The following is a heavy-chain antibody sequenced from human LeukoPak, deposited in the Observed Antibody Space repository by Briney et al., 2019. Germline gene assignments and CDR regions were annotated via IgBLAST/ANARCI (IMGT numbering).Heavy chain of an antibody. CDR1: GFTFSSYG. D-gene: IGHD6-19*01. J-gene: IGHJ6*02. Sequence: GESLRLSCAASGFTFSSYGMHWVRQAPGKGLEWVAVIWYDGSNKYYADSVKGRFTISRDNSKNTLYLQMNSLRAEDTAVYYCARDGSLAVAGTLYYYYYGMDVWGQGTTVTVSS. CDR3: ARDGSLAVAGTLYYYYYGMDV. V-gene: IGHV3-33*01. CDR2: IWYDGSNK.